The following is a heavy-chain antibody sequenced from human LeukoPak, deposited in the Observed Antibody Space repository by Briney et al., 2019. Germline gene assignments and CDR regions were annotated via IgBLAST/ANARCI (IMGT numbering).Heavy chain of an antibody. CDR3: ARGARGAYFDY. J-gene: IGHJ4*02. CDR2: IYGADTI. CDR1: GFTISSSY. Sequence: PGGSLRLSCAASGFTISSSYMSWVRQVPGKGLEWVSCIYGADTIYYADFVKDRFTISRDSNRNILYLQMNSLRADDTAVYYCARGARGAYFDYWGQGTQVTVSS. D-gene: IGHD4/OR15-4a*01. V-gene: IGHV3-66*01.